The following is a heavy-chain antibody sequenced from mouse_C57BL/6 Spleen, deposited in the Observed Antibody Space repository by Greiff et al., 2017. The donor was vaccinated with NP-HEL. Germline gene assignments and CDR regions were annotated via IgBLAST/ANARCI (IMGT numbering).Heavy chain of an antibody. D-gene: IGHD2-4*01. J-gene: IGHJ3*01. CDR2: ILPGSGST. Sequence: VQLQQSGAELMKPGASVKLSCKATGYTFTGYWIEWVKQRPGHGLEWIGEILPGSGSTNYNEKFKGKATFTADTSSNTAYMQLSSLTTEDSAIYYCARGYNDYDERSWLAYWGQGTLVTVSA. CDR3: ARGYNDYDERSWLAY. V-gene: IGHV1-9*01. CDR1: GYTFTGYW.